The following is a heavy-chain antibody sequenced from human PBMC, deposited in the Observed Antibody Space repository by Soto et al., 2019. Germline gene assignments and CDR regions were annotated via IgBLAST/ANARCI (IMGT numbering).Heavy chain of an antibody. J-gene: IGHJ4*02. D-gene: IGHD3-3*01. CDR2: IIPVFGTP. CDR1: GGTFSNYA. V-gene: IGHV1-69*01. CDR3: AGGSFGVMITLDF. Sequence: QVQLVQSGAEVKKPGSSVKVSCKASGGTFSNYAISWVRQDPGQGLEWMGGIIPVFGTPKYAQKFQGRVTITADPSTNTVYMELSSLRSAATAMYYCAGGSFGVMITLDFWGQGTLVTVSS.